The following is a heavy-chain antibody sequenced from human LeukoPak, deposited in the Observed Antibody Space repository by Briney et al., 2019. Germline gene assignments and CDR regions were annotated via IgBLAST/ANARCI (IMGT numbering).Heavy chain of an antibody. V-gene: IGHV5-51*01. CDR3: ARLGVNISQYQLLFDAFDI. CDR1: GYSFTSYW. CDR2: IYPGDSDT. J-gene: IGHJ3*02. Sequence: GESLKISCKGSGYSFTSYWIGWVRQMPGKGLEWMGIIYPGDSDTRYSPSFQGQVTISADKSISTAYLQWSSLKASDTAMYYCARLGVNISQYQLLFDAFDIWGQGTMVTVSS. D-gene: IGHD2-2*01.